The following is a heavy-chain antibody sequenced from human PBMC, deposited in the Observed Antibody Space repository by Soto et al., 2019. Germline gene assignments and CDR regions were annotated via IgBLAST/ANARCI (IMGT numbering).Heavy chain of an antibody. V-gene: IGHV3-21*01. Sequence: GGSLRLSCRASGFTFKGYTMNWVRQAPGKGLEWVSSISSRSDYIHYADSVKGRFTISRDNSKNTLYLQMNSLRAEDTAVYYCAKARYYDSSGYHDYWGQGTLVTVSS. CDR3: AKARYYDSSGYHDY. D-gene: IGHD3-22*01. CDR1: GFTFKGYT. CDR2: ISSRSDYI. J-gene: IGHJ4*02.